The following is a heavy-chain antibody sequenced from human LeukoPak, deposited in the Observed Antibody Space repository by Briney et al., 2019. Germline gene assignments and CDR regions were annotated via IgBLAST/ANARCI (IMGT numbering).Heavy chain of an antibody. CDR1: GGSIRGYF. Sequence: SETLSLTCTVSGGSIRGYFWTWIRQPPGKGLEWIGYIYYSGSTNYNPSLKSRVTISVDTSKNQFSLKLSSVTAADTAVYYCARAFDRLPTFDYWGQGTLVTVSS. CDR3: ARAFDRLPTFDY. J-gene: IGHJ4*02. CDR2: IYYSGST. V-gene: IGHV4-59*01. D-gene: IGHD2-15*01.